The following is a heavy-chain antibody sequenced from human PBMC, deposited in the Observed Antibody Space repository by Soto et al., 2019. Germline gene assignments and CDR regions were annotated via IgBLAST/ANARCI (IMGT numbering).Heavy chain of an antibody. CDR3: VSGSSGYYWGVHDY. J-gene: IGHJ4*01. V-gene: IGHV3-49*03. CDR1: AFTFGDYA. D-gene: IGHD3-22*01. Sequence: GGSLRRPCTVSAFTFGDYATSWFRQPPGKGLEWEGFIRSKTHEGTPEYAASLRGRITISREDSKSIAYLQMNNLKTDHTGVNYCVSGSSGYYWGVHDYWDQGTLDTVST. CDR2: IRSKTHEGTP.